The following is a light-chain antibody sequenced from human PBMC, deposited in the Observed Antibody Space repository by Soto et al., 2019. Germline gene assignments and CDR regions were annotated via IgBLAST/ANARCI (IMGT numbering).Light chain of an antibody. J-gene: IGKJ1*01. Sequence: EIVMTQSPATLSVSPGERATLSCRASQSVSSKLAWYQQKPGQAPRPLIYDASIRATGIPDRFSGSGSGTEFTLTITSLQSEDFAVYYCQRYSDWPPWTFGQGTKVDIK. V-gene: IGKV3-15*01. CDR2: DAS. CDR3: QRYSDWPPWT. CDR1: QSVSSK.